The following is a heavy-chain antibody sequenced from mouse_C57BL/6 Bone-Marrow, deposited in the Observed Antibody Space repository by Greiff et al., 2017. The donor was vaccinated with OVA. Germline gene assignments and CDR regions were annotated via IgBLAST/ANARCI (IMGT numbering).Heavy chain of an antibody. CDR1: GYTFTSYW. CDR2: IDPSDSET. D-gene: IGHD2-4*01. V-gene: IGHV1-52*01. CDR3: ARTYYDYDAGLTWFAY. J-gene: IGHJ3*01. Sequence: QVHVKQPGAELVRPGSSVKLSCKASGYTFTSYWMHWVKQRPIQGLEWIGNIDPSDSETHYNQKFKDKATLTVDKSSSTAYMQLSSLTSEDSAVYYCARTYYDYDAGLTWFAYWGQGTLVTVSA.